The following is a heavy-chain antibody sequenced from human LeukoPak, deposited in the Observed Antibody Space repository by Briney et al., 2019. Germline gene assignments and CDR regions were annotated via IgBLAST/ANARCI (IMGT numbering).Heavy chain of an antibody. J-gene: IGHJ3*02. CDR2: IKQDGSET. D-gene: IGHD1-26*01. CDR3: ARDGELGSPADAFDI. CDR1: GSTFRSYW. V-gene: IGHV3-7*01. Sequence: GGSLRLSCAASGSTFRSYWMTWVRQYPGKGLEWVANIKQDGSETYYADSVKGRFTISRDNAKRSLYLQMNSLRAEDTAVYYCARDGELGSPADAFDIWGQGTMVTVSS.